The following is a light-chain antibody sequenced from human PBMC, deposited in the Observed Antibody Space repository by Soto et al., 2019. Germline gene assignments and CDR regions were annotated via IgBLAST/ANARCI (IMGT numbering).Light chain of an antibody. J-gene: IGKJ1*01. CDR1: QSISSW. CDR3: QQYKSYSWT. CDR2: DAS. Sequence: DIQMTQSPSTLSAYVGDRVTITCRASQSISSWLAWYQQKPGKAPKLLIYDASSLESGVPSRFSGSGSGTEFTLFISSLQPDDFATYYCQQYKSYSWTFGQGTKV. V-gene: IGKV1-5*01.